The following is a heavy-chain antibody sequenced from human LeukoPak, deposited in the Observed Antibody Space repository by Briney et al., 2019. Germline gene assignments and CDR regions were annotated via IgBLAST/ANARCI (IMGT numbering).Heavy chain of an antibody. Sequence: PGGSLRLSCAASGFTFSDYYMSWIRQAPGKGLEWVSYISSSGSTIYYADSVKGRFTISRDNAKNSLYLQMNSLRAEDTAVYYCARIHLNYYGSGSYYNKYYFDYWGQGTLVTVSS. CDR2: ISSSGSTI. D-gene: IGHD3-10*01. V-gene: IGHV3-11*01. CDR3: ARIHLNYYGSGSYYNKYYFDY. J-gene: IGHJ4*02. CDR1: GFTFSDYY.